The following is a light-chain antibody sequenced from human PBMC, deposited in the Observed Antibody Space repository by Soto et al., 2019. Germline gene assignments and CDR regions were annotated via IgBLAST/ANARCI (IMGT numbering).Light chain of an antibody. CDR1: QSISSW. J-gene: IGKJ2*04. Sequence: IERNECASTLSASVGTRVTIPCRASQSISSWLAWYQQKPGKAPKLLIYKASTLASGVPSRFSGSGSGTEFTLTIYCLQPDDFAPYCCQDSPCHSGSLGEGTKLAIK. CDR3: QDSPCHSGS. V-gene: IGKV1-5*03. CDR2: KAS.